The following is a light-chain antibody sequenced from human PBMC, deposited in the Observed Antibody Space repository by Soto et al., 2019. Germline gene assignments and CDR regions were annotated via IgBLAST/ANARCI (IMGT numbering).Light chain of an antibody. CDR3: PQSFNPPPN. Sequence: DIQMTQSPSSLSASVGDRVTITCRASQSIGDNLNWYQLKPGTAPNILIYAASNLQSGIPSRFSRSGSCTDFSLTISNLHTAEFVGYFCPQSFNPPPNFGGGTKVEIQ. V-gene: IGKV1-39*01. CDR1: QSIGDN. J-gene: IGKJ4*01. CDR2: AAS.